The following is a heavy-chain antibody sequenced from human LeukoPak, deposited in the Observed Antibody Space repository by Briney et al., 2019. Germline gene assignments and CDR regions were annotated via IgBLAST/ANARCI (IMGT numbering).Heavy chain of an antibody. Sequence: SETLSLTCTVSGGSISSYYLSWIRQPAGKGLEWIGRIYTSGSTNYNPSLKRRVTMSVDTSKNQFSLKLSSVTAADTAVYYCAREVTVTTGFYWFDAWGQGTLVTVSS. J-gene: IGHJ5*02. D-gene: IGHD4-11*01. CDR1: GGSISSYY. CDR3: AREVTVTTGFYWFDA. V-gene: IGHV4-4*07. CDR2: IYTSGST.